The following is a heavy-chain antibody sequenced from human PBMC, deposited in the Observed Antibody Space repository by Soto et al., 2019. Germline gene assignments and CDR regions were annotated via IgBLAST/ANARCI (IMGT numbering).Heavy chain of an antibody. Sequence: SETLSLTCSVSGDSISTVDYFWAWVRQPPGQALEYIGYIYKSATTYYNPSFESRVAISLDTSKSQFSLNVTSLTAADTAVYFCARGRYCLTGRCFPNWFDSWGQGTLVTVTS. CDR1: GDSISTVDYF. CDR2: IYKSATT. J-gene: IGHJ5*01. D-gene: IGHD2-15*01. V-gene: IGHV4-30-4*01. CDR3: ARGRYCLTGRCFPNWFDS.